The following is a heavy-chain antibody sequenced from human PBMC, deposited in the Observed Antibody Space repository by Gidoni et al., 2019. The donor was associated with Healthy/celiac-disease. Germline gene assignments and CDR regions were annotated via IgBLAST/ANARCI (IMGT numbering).Heavy chain of an antibody. Sequence: EVQLVESGGGLVKPGGSLRLSCAASGFTFSSYSMNWLRQAPGKGLEWVSSISGSSSYIYYADSVKGRFTISRDNAKNSLYLQMNSLGAEDTAVYYCARDLTEEYLLGAFDIWGQGTMVTVSS. CDR2: ISGSSSYI. D-gene: IGHD2-2*01. J-gene: IGHJ3*02. CDR3: ARDLTEEYLLGAFDI. CDR1: GFTFSSYS. V-gene: IGHV3-21*01.